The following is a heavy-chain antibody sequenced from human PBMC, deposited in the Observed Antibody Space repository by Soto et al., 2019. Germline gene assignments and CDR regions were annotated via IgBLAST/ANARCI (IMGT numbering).Heavy chain of an antibody. Sequence: QVQLVQSGTEVKKPGSSVKVSCKAYGGTFSSYAISWSRQAPGQGLEWMGGIIPIFGTVNYAQKFKVRITSTEDESTSTAYMELSSLRSEETAVYYCARATGFGDDDGMDVRGQGTMVTVSS. CDR1: GGTFSSYA. D-gene: IGHD3-10*01. V-gene: IGHV1-69*01. J-gene: IGHJ6*02. CDR2: IIPIFGTV. CDR3: ARATGFGDDDGMDV.